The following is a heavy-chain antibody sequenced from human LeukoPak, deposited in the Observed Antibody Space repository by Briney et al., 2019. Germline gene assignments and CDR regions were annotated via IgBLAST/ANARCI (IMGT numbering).Heavy chain of an antibody. CDR1: GFTFSSYG. Sequence: GGSLRLSCVASGFTFSSYGMHWVRQAPGKGLEWVAVIWYDGSNKYYADSVKGRFTISRDNSKNTLYLQMNSLRAEDTAVYYCAREGYSSSWYGYNWFDPWGQGTLVTVSS. D-gene: IGHD6-13*01. V-gene: IGHV3-33*08. CDR3: AREGYSSSWYGYNWFDP. J-gene: IGHJ5*02. CDR2: IWYDGSNK.